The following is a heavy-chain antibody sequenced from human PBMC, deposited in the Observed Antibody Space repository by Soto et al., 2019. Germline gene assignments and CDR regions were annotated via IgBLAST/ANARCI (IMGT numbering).Heavy chain of an antibody. CDR3: AKEFSDYGDRKYQTFDY. Sequence: GGSLRLSCAASGFTFSSYGMHWVRQAPGKGLEWVAVISYDGSNKYYADSVKGRFTISRDNSKNTLYLQMNSLRAEDTAVYYCAKEFSDYGDRKYQTFDYWGQGTLVTVSS. CDR2: ISYDGSNK. D-gene: IGHD4-17*01. CDR1: GFTFSSYG. V-gene: IGHV3-30*18. J-gene: IGHJ4*02.